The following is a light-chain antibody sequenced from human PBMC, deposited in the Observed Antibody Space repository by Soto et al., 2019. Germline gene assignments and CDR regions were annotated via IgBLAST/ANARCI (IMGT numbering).Light chain of an antibody. CDR1: SSDVGGYNY. CDR3: SSYIGATTYV. Sequence: QSALTQPASASGSPGQSITISCTGTSSDVGGYNYVSWYQQHPGKAPKLMIYDVSNRPSGVSNRFSGSKSGNTASLTISGLQAEEEADYYCSSYIGATTYVFGTGTKVTVL. J-gene: IGLJ1*01. V-gene: IGLV2-14*03. CDR2: DVS.